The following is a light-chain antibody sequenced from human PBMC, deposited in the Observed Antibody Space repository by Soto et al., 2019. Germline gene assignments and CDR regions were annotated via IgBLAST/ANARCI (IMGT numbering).Light chain of an antibody. CDR3: QQYGSSPLT. CDR2: GAS. V-gene: IGKV3-20*01. Sequence: EIVLTQSPGTLSLSPGERVTLSCRASQSISSSYLVWYQQRPGQAPRLLIYGASSRATGIPDRFSGSGSGTDFTLTISRLEPEDFAVYYCQQYGSSPLTFGRGTKVEIK. CDR1: QSISSSY. J-gene: IGKJ4*01.